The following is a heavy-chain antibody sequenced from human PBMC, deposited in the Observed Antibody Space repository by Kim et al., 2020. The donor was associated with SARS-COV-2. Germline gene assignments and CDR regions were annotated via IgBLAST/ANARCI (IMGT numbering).Heavy chain of an antibody. CDR2: IYYSGST. D-gene: IGHD6-13*01. CDR3: ARGPEVVAAAGTSYYYYGMDV. CDR1: GGSVSSGSYY. V-gene: IGHV4-61*01. Sequence: SETLSLTCTVSGGSVSSGSYYWSWIRQPPGKGLEWIGYIYYSGSTNYNPSLKSRVTISVDTSKNQFSLKLSSVTAADTAVYYCARGPEVVAAAGTSYYYYGMDVWGQGTTVTVSS. J-gene: IGHJ6*02.